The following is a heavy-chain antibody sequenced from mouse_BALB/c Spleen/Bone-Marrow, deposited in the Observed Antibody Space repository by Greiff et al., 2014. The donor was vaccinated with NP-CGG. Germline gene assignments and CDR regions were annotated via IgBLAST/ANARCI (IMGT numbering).Heavy chain of an antibody. CDR1: GYTFTNYW. J-gene: IGHJ3*01. V-gene: IGHV1-7*01. Sequence: QVQLKESGAELAKPGASVKMSCKASGYTFTNYWMHWVKQRPGQGLEWIGYINPSTGYTEYNQKFKDKATLTADESSSTAYMQLSSLTSEDSAVYYCARGYQRILAYWGQGTLVTVSA. CDR2: INPSTGYT. CDR3: ARGYQRILAY.